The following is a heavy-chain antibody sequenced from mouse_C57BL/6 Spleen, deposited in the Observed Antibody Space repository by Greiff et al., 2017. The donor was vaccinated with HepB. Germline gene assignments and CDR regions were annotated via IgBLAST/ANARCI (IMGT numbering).Heavy chain of an antibody. CDR1: GFTFSSYA. CDR3: TRDRDYEGYYAMDY. D-gene: IGHD1-1*01. V-gene: IGHV5-9-1*02. J-gene: IGHJ4*01. Sequence: EVQGVESGEGLVKPGGSLKLSCAASGFTFSSYAMSWVRQTPEKRLEWVAYISSGGDYIYYADTVKGRFTISRDNARNTLYLQMSSLKSEDTAMYYCTRDRDYEGYYAMDYWGQGTSVTVSS. CDR2: ISSGGDYI.